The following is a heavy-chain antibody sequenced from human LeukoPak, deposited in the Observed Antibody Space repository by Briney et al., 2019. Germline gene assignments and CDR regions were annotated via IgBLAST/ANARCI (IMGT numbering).Heavy chain of an antibody. D-gene: IGHD4-11*01. CDR1: GGSISSGDYY. J-gene: IGHJ4*02. CDR3: TRTLQSGHSDY. V-gene: IGHV4-30-4*01. CDR2: IYYSGST. Sequence: SETLSLTCTVSGGSISSGDYYWSWIRQPPGKGLEWIGYIYYSGSTYYNPSLKSRVTISVDTSKNQFSLKLKSVTAADTAVYFCTRTLQSGHSDYWGQGTRVTVSS.